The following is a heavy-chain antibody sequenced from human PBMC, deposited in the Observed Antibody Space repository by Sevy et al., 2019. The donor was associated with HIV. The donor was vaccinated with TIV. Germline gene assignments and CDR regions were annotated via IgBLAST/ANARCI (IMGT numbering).Heavy chain of an antibody. CDR2: IYYSGST. CDR1: GGSISSSSYY. Sequence: SETLSLTCTVSGGSISSSSYYWGWIRQPSGKGREWIGSIYYSGSTYYNPSLKSRVTISVDTSRNQVSLKLSSVTAADTAVYYCAVITIFGVVTDNWFDPWGQGTRVTVSS. V-gene: IGHV4-39*01. CDR3: AVITIFGVVTDNWFDP. J-gene: IGHJ5*02. D-gene: IGHD3-3*01.